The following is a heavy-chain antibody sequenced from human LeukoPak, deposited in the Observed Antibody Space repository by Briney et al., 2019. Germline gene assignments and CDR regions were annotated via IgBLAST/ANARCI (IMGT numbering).Heavy chain of an antibody. CDR1: GGSFSGYY. V-gene: IGHV4-34*01. D-gene: IGHD3-10*01. CDR3: ARASPGYGSGSYRRVHYGMDV. Sequence: SETLSLTCAVYGGSFSGYYWSWIRQPPGKGLEWIGYIYYSGSTYYNPSLKSRVTISVDTSKNQFSLKLSSVTAADTAVYYCARASPGYGSGSYRRVHYGMDVWGQGTTVTVSS. J-gene: IGHJ6*02. CDR2: IYYSGST.